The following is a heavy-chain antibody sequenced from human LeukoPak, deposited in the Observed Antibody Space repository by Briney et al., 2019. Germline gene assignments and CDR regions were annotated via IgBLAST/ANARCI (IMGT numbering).Heavy chain of an antibody. J-gene: IGHJ4*02. CDR1: GGSISSSSYY. CDR3: ARGMEMFDY. D-gene: IGHD5-24*01. Sequence: SETLSLTCNVSGGSISSSSYYWGWIRQPPGKGLEWIGSIYYSGSTYYNPSLKSRVTISVDTSKNQFSLKLSSVTAADTAVYYCARGMEMFDYWGQGTLVTVSS. V-gene: IGHV4-39*07. CDR2: IYYSGST.